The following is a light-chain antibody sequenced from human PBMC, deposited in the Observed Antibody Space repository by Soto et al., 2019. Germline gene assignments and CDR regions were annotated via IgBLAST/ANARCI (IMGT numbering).Light chain of an antibody. CDR2: DGF. J-gene: IGKJ4*01. CDR1: QNINNY. CDR3: QQRRSWPLT. V-gene: IGKV3-11*01. Sequence: EIVLTQSPGTLSLSPGETATLSCRSSQNINNYVGWYQQRPGQAPRLLIYDGFKSPTGVPARFTGSGSGTDFTLTISSLEPEDFAVYFCQQRRSWPLTFGGGTKVEIK.